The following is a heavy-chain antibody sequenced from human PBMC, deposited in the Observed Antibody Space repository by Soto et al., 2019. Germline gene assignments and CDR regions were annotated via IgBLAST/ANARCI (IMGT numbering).Heavy chain of an antibody. V-gene: IGHV1-3*01. Sequence: ASVKVSCKASGYTFTSYAMHWVRQAPGQRLEWMGWINAGNGNTKYSQKFQGRVTITRDTSASTAYMELNSLKTEDTAVYYCTTVYDILTGYSKAPYYYYYGMDVWGQGTTVTVSS. CDR3: TTVYDILTGYSKAPYYYYYGMDV. J-gene: IGHJ6*02. CDR2: INAGNGNT. D-gene: IGHD3-9*01. CDR1: GYTFTSYA.